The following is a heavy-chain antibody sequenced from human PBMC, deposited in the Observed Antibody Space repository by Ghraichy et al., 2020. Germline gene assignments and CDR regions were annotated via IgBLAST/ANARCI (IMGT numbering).Heavy chain of an antibody. CDR3: ARGSNYDILTGYHYYYGMDV. V-gene: IGHV4-34*01. CDR1: GGSFSGYY. J-gene: IGHJ6*02. Sequence: SETLSLTCAVYGGSFSGYYWSWIRQPPGKGLEWIGEINHSGSTNYNPSLKSRVTISVDTSKNQFSLKLSSVTAADPAVYYCARGSNYDILTGYHYYYGMDVWGQGTTVTVSS. CDR2: INHSGST. D-gene: IGHD3-9*01.